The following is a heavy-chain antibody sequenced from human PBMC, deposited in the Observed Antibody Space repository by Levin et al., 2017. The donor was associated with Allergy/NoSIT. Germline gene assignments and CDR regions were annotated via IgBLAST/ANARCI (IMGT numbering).Heavy chain of an antibody. CDR1: GDIVSSNTAA. V-gene: IGHV6-1*01. J-gene: IGHJ6*02. CDR3: TRDPGRGYGMDV. Sequence: SETLSLTCAISGDIVSSNTAAWNWIRQSPSRGLEWLGRTYFRSKWINEYAESVKSRISVNPDTSKNQFSLHLNSVTPDDTAVYYCTRDPGRGYGMDVWGQGTTVTVSS. CDR2: TYFRSKWIN.